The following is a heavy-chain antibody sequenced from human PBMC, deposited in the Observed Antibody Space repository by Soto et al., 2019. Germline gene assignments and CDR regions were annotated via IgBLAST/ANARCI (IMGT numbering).Heavy chain of an antibody. CDR2: MFYGVST. Sequence: ETLSLTCTVSGSSINSSGYYWGWIRQPPGKGLEWIGSMFYGVSTYYNPSLKSRVTVSVDTSKNQFSLNLRSVTAADTAVYYCARLPSRHLVDYWGQGTLVTVSS. CDR3: ARLPSRHLVDY. CDR1: GSSINSSGYY. J-gene: IGHJ4*02. D-gene: IGHD3-3*02. V-gene: IGHV4-39*01.